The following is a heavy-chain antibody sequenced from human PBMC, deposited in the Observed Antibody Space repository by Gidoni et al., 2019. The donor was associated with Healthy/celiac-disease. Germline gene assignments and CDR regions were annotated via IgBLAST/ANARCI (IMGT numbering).Heavy chain of an antibody. CDR3: ASAPGAYCGGDCLQDPTPPPYYFDY. CDR1: GFPFSSER. D-gene: IGHD2-21*01. CDR2: ISISSSYI. J-gene: IGHJ4*02. Sequence: EVQLVASGGGLVKPGGSLGLSCAAPGFPFSSERMNRIRQAPGKGREWVSCISISSSYIYYADSGKGRFTISRDNAMNSLYLQMNSLRAEDTAVYYCASAPGAYCGGDCLQDPTPPPYYFDYWGQGTLVTVSS. V-gene: IGHV3-21*01.